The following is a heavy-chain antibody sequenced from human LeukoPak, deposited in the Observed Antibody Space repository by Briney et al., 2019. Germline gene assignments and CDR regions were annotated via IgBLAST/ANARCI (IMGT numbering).Heavy chain of an antibody. D-gene: IGHD6-13*01. Sequence: GASVKVSCKASGYTFTSYSISWVRQAPGQGLEWMGWIDPNSGGTNYAQKFQGRVTMTRDTSISTAYMELSRLRSDDTAVYYCARLCIAAAGTIWRNAFDIWGQGTMVTVSS. J-gene: IGHJ3*02. V-gene: IGHV1-2*02. CDR2: IDPNSGGT. CDR3: ARLCIAAAGTIWRNAFDI. CDR1: GYTFTSYS.